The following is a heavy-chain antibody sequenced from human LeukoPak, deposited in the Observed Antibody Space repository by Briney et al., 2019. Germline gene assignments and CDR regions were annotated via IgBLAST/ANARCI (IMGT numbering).Heavy chain of an antibody. Sequence: SETLSLTCTVSGGSISSYYWSWIRQPPGKGLVWIGYIYYSGSTYYNPSLKSRVTISVDTSKNQFSLKLSSVTAADTAVYYCARDAVVVPAANYYYYYYMDVWGKGTTVTVSS. CDR2: IYYSGST. V-gene: IGHV4-59*01. CDR3: ARDAVVVPAANYYYYYYMDV. J-gene: IGHJ6*03. CDR1: GGSISSYY. D-gene: IGHD2-2*01.